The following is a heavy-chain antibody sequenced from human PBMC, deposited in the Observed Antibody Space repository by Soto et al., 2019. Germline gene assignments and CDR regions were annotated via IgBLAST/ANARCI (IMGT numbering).Heavy chain of an antibody. CDR2: IDPYNTGI. CDR3: TSDTLGARDS. CDR1: GCAFSSEW. Sequence: GGSLRLSCAAPGCAFSSEWMHCVRQAPGKGVVCDPRIDPYNTGITYADSVKGRINISRDNAKNTLYLLMNSVRAVDTAVYYCTSDTLGARDSWGQGTLVTVSS. V-gene: IGHV3-74*01. D-gene: IGHD2-15*01. J-gene: IGHJ4*02.